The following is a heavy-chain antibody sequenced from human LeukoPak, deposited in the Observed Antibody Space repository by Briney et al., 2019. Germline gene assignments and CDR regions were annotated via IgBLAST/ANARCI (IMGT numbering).Heavy chain of an antibody. J-gene: IGHJ4*01. CDR2: LSSGRSP. Sequence: PGGSLRLSCAASGFTFSSYSMNWVRQAPGKGLEWISSLSSGRSPSYSDSLEGRLTMSSDNARNTLYLQMDNLRGEDTAMYYCARQLGYCAAGTCYFDSWGHGTQVTVSS. CDR1: GFTFSSYS. V-gene: IGHV3-21*04. CDR3: ARQLGYCAAGTCYFDS. D-gene: IGHD2-8*02.